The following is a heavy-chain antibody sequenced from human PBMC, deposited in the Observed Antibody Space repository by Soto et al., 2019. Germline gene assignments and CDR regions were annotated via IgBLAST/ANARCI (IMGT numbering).Heavy chain of an antibody. CDR2: ISYDGSNK. D-gene: IGHD1-26*01. V-gene: IGHV3-30*18. CDR3: AKDYSGSYYLMDDAFDI. J-gene: IGHJ3*02. Sequence: GGSLRLSCAASGFTFSSYGMHWVRQAPGKGLEWVAVISYDGSNKYYADSVKGRFTISRDNSKNTLYLQMNSLRAEDTAVYYCAKDYSGSYYLMDDAFDIWGQGTMVTVSS. CDR1: GFTFSSYG.